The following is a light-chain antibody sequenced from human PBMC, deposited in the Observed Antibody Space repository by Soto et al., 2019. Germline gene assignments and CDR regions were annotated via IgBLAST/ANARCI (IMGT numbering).Light chain of an antibody. V-gene: IGLV1-40*01. Sequence: QSVLTQPPSVTGAPGQRVTISCTGNNSNIGAGYPVHWYQQFPGTAPKLLIYANTNRPSGVPDRFSGSKSGTSASLAITGLQSEDEADYYCAAWDDSLNGPVFGGGTKLTVL. CDR3: AAWDDSLNGPV. J-gene: IGLJ3*02. CDR1: NSNIGAGYP. CDR2: ANT.